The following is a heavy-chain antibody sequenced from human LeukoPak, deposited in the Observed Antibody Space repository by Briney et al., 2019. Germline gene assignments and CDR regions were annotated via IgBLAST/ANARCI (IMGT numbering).Heavy chain of an antibody. CDR3: ARRNAMDV. V-gene: IGHV3-30-3*01. J-gene: IGHJ6*02. CDR1: GFTFSSYA. CDR2: ISYDGSNE. Sequence: PGGSLRLSCAASGFTFSSYAMHWVRQAPGKGLEWVAVISYDGSNEYYADSVKGRFTISRDDAKSSLYLQMNSLRAEDTAVYYCARRNAMDVWGQGTTVIVFS.